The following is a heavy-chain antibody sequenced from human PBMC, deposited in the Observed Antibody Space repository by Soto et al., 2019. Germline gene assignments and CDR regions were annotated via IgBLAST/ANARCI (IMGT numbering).Heavy chain of an antibody. CDR3: ARVDHRGYFSVLTDF. CDR1: GFTFSSYA. CDR2: ISGSGGST. D-gene: IGHD3-10*02. Sequence: AGGSLRLSCAASGFTFSSYAMSWVRQAPGKGLEWVSAISGSGGSTYYADSVKGRFTISRDNSKNTLYLQMNSLRAEDTAVYYCARVDHRGYFSVLTDFWGQGILVTVSS. J-gene: IGHJ4*02. V-gene: IGHV3-23*01.